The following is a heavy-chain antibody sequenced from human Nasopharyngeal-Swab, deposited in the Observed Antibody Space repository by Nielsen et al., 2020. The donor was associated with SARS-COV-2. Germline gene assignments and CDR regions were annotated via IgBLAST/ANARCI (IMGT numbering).Heavy chain of an antibody. V-gene: IGHV3-11*04. Sequence: GESLKISCAASGFTFSDYYMAWVRQAPGKGLEWLSYISTSGRTTDSADSVKGRFTISRDNSKNTLYLQMNSLRAEDTAVYYCARALLPYYGMDVWGQGTTVTVSS. J-gene: IGHJ6*02. CDR1: GFTFSDYY. CDR3: ARALLPYYGMDV. CDR2: ISTSGRTT.